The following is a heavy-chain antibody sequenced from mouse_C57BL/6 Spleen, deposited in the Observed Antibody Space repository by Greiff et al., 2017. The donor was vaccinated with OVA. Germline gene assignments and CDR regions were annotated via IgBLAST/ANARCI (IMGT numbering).Heavy chain of an antibody. D-gene: IGHD2-3*01. J-gene: IGHJ4*01. V-gene: IGHV1-82*01. CDR2: IYPGDGDT. Sequence: QVQLQQSGPELVKPGASVKISCKASGYAFSSSWMHWVKQRPGKGLEWLGRIYPGDGDTKYNGKFKGKATLTADTSSSPAYMQLSSLTSEDAAFYFGASVYDYYAMDYWGQGTSLTVSS. CDR3: ASVYDYYAMDY. CDR1: GYAFSSSW.